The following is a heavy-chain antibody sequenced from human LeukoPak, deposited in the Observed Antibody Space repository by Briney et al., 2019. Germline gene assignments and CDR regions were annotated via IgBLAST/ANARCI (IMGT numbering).Heavy chain of an antibody. Sequence: GGSLRLSCAASGFTFSSYAMHWVRQAPGKGLEWVAVISYDGSNKYYADSVKGRFTISRDNAKNSLYLQMNSLRAEDTAVYYCASNRPGIAAAGPAVTPGKIDYWGQGTLVTVSS. J-gene: IGHJ4*02. V-gene: IGHV3-30-3*01. CDR3: ASNRPGIAAAGPAVTPGKIDY. CDR1: GFTFSSYA. CDR2: ISYDGSNK. D-gene: IGHD6-13*01.